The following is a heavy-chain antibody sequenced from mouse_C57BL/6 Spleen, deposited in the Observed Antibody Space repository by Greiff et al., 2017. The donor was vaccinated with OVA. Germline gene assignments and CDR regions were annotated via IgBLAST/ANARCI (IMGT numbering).Heavy chain of an antibody. V-gene: IGHV5-9*04. CDR3: ARQGWDPYFDY. Sequence: EVKLVESGGGLVKPGGSLKLSCAASGFTFSSYTMSWVRQTPEKRLEWVATISGGGGNTYYPDSVKGRFTISRDNAKNTLYLQMSSLRSEDTAVYYCARQGWDPYFDYWGQGTTLTVSS. D-gene: IGHD4-1*01. J-gene: IGHJ2*01. CDR2: ISGGGGNT. CDR1: GFTFSSYT.